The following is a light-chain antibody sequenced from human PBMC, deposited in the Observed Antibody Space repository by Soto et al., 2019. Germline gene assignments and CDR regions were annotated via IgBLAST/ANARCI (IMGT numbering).Light chain of an antibody. Sequence: DSQMNQSPSTLSASVGDRVTITCRASQSISSWLACYQQKPGKAPNLLIYDASSLESGLPSRFSGSGSGTEFTLDISSLQPDDFATYYCQQYKSYDTVGGGTRVQIK. CDR1: QSISSW. CDR3: QQYKSYDT. J-gene: IGKJ4*01. V-gene: IGKV1-5*01. CDR2: DAS.